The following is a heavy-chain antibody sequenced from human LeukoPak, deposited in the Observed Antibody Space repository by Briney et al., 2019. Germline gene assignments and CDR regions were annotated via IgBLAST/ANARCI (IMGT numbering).Heavy chain of an antibody. J-gene: IGHJ6*02. CDR2: IIPIFGTA. Sequence: ASVKVSCKASGGTFSSYAISWVRQAPGQGLEWMGGIIPIFGTANYAQKFQSRVTMTRDTSTSTVYMDLSSLRSEDTAVYYCAREAMTYSGMDVWGQGTTVTVSS. CDR1: GGTFSSYA. V-gene: IGHV1-69*05. CDR3: AREAMTYSGMDV.